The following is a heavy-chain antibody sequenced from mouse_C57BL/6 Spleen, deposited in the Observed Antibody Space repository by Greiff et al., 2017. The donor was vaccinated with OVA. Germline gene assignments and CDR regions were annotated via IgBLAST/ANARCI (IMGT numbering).Heavy chain of an antibody. Sequence: VKLQQPGTELVKPGASVKLSCKASGYTFTSYWMHWVKQRPGQGLEWIGNINPSNGGTNYNEKFKSKATLTVDKSSSTAYMQLSSLTSEDSAVYYCARCRNYYGSSYGCFDYWGQGTTLTVSS. V-gene: IGHV1-53*01. CDR2: INPSNGGT. D-gene: IGHD1-1*01. CDR3: ARCRNYYGSSYGCFDY. J-gene: IGHJ2*01. CDR1: GYTFTSYW.